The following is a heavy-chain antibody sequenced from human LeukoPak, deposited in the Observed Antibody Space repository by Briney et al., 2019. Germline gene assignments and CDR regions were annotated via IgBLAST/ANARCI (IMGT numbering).Heavy chain of an antibody. CDR3: ARLEIAVAGTLDY. J-gene: IGHJ4*02. V-gene: IGHV3-7*05. CDR1: GFSFSSYW. CDR2: IKQDESEK. D-gene: IGHD6-19*01. Sequence: GGSLRLSCGASGFSFSSYWMTWVRQAPGKGLEWVANIKQDESEKYYVDSLEGRFTISRDNAKNSLYLQMNTLRVEDTAVYYCARLEIAVAGTLDYWGQGTLVTVSS.